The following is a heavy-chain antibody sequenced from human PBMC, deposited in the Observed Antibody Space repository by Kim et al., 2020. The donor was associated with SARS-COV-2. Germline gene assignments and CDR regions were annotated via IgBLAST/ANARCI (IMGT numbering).Heavy chain of an antibody. CDR1: GFTFSSYA. CDR2: ISGSGGST. Sequence: GGSLRLSCAASGFTFSSYAMSWVRQAPGKGLEWVSAISGSGGSTYYADSVKGRFTISRDNSKNTLYLQMNSLRAEDTAVYYCAKDSLVVVAAAYFDYWGQGTLVTVSS. D-gene: IGHD2-15*01. V-gene: IGHV3-23*01. J-gene: IGHJ4*02. CDR3: AKDSLVVVAAAYFDY.